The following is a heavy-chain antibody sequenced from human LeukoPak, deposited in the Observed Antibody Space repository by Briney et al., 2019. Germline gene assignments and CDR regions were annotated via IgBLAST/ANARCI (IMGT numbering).Heavy chain of an antibody. D-gene: IGHD3/OR15-3a*01. CDR3: ARGQGLGLDAFDI. V-gene: IGHV3-7*01. CDR1: GFTFSSYW. CDR2: IKQNGSEK. J-gene: IGHJ3*02. Sequence: PGGSLRLSCAASGFTFSSYWMSWVRQAPGKGLEWVANIKQNGSEKYYVDSVKGRFTISRDNAKNSLYLQMNSLRAEDTAVYYCARGQGLGLDAFDIWGQGTMVTVSS.